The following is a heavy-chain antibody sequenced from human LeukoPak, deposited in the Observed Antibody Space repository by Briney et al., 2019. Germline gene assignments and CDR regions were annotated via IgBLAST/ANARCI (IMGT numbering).Heavy chain of an antibody. V-gene: IGHV1-2*02. J-gene: IGHJ3*02. CDR1: GYTFTGYY. D-gene: IGHD5-12*01. CDR2: INPNSGGT. CDR3: ARVVATTRGAFDI. Sequence: ASVKVSCKASGYTFTGYYMHWVRQAPGQGLEWMGWINPNSGGTNYAQKFQGRVTKTRDTSISTAYMELSRLRSDDTAVYYCARVVATTRGAFDIWGQGTMVTVSS.